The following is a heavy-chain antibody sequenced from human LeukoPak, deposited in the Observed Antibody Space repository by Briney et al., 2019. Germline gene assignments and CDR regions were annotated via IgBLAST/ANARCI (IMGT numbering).Heavy chain of an antibody. CDR3: ARGGGYASPIGY. CDR1: GGSISSYY. Sequence: SETLSLTCTVSGGSISSYYWSWLRQPPGKGLEWIGYIYYSGSTNYNPSLKSRVTISVDTSKNQFSLKLSSVTAADTAVYYCARGGGYASPIGYWGQGALVTVSS. J-gene: IGHJ4*02. V-gene: IGHV4-59*01. CDR2: IYYSGST. D-gene: IGHD5-12*01.